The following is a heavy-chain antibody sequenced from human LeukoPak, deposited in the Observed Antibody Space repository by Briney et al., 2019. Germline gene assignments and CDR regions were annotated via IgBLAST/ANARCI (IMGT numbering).Heavy chain of an antibody. J-gene: IGHJ4*02. CDR1: GGTFSSYA. Sequence: ASVKVSCKASGGTFSSYAINWVRQAPGQGLEWMGGIIPIYGTTNYAQKFQSRVTITADESTSTAYMELSSLRSEDTAVYYCAREAPGDKVDYWGQGTLVTVSS. CDR3: AREAPGDKVDY. CDR2: IIPIYGTT. V-gene: IGHV1-69*13. D-gene: IGHD3-10*01.